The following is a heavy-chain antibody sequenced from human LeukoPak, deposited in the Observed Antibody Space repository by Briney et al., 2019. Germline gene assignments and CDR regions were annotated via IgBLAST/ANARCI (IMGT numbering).Heavy chain of an antibody. CDR3: ARGPPSRQNWFDP. CDR2: INPNSGGT. Sequence: ASVKVSCKASGYTFTGYYMHWVRQAPGQGLEWMGWINPNSGGTNYAQKFQGRVTMTRDTSISTAYMELSRLRSDDTAVYYCARGPPSRQNWFDPRGQGTLVTVSS. CDR1: GYTFTGYY. J-gene: IGHJ5*02. V-gene: IGHV1-2*02.